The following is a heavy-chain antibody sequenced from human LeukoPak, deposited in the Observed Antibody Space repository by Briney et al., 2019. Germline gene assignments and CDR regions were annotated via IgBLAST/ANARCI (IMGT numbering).Heavy chain of an antibody. Sequence: PGGSLRLSCAAAGFTFSSYSMNWVRQAPGKGLEWVAVISYDGSNKYYADSVKGRFTITRDNSKNTLHLQMNSLRAEDTAVYYCARSHRVDYWGQGTLVTVSS. J-gene: IGHJ4*02. CDR3: ARSHRVDY. V-gene: IGHV3-30*03. CDR2: ISYDGSNK. CDR1: GFTFSSYS.